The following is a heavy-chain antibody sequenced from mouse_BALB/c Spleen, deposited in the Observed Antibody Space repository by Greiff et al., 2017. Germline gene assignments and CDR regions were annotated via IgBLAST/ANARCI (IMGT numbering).Heavy chain of an antibody. D-gene: IGHD1-2*01. J-gene: IGHJ4*01. CDR3: ARSNSLLRLRAMDY. CDR2: INPSNGRT. V-gene: IGHV1S81*02. CDR1: GYTFTSYW. Sequence: QVQLQQPGAELVKPGASVKLSCKASGYTFTSYWMHWVKQRPGQGLEWIGEINPSNGRTNYNEKFKSKATLTVDKSSSTAYMQLSSLTSEDSAVYYGARSNSLLRLRAMDYWGQGTSVTVSS.